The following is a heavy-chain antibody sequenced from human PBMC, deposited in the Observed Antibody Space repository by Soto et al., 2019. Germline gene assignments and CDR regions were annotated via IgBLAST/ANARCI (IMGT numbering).Heavy chain of an antibody. D-gene: IGHD2-2*01. CDR1: GFTFSSYA. V-gene: IGHV3-23*01. Sequence: GGSLRLSCAASGFTFSSYAMNRVRQAPGKGLEWVAGVSASGGGTSYADSVKGRFTISRDNSKDTLYLQMNSLRAEDTAVYYCAKSSSRAHYYAMDVWGQGTTVTVSS. CDR3: AKSSSRAHYYAMDV. J-gene: IGHJ6*02. CDR2: VSASGGGT.